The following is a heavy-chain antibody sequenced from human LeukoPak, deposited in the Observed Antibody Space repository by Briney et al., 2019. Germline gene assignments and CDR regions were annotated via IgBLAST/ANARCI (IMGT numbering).Heavy chain of an antibody. V-gene: IGHV1-2*02. D-gene: IGHD3-22*01. CDR1: GYTFTGYY. CDR3: ARDYYDSSGYFHWRERPRGSAFDI. J-gene: IGHJ3*02. CDR2: INPNSGGT. Sequence: GASVKVSCKASGYTFTGYYMHWVRQAPGQGLEWMGWINPNSGGTNYAQKFQGRVTMTRDTSISTAYMGLSRLRSDDTAVYYCARDYYDSSGYFHWRERPRGSAFDIWGQGTMVTVSS.